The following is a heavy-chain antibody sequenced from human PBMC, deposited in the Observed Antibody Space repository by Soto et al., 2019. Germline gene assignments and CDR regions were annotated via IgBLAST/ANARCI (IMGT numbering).Heavy chain of an antibody. Sequence: KPSETLSLTCTVSGGSIRSSSYYWGWIRQPPGKGLEWIGSIYYRGTAYYNPSLQSRVSMSVDTSKNQFSLKMNSLISADTAVYFCARRRALAARPDWFDPWGQGILVTVSS. V-gene: IGHV4-39*01. CDR3: ARRRALAARPDWFDP. CDR1: GGSIRSSSYY. J-gene: IGHJ5*02. CDR2: IYYRGTA. D-gene: IGHD6-6*01.